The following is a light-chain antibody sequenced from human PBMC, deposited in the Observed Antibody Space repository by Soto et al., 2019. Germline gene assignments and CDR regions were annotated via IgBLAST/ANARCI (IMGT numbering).Light chain of an antibody. CDR3: QQYNNWPLT. CDR2: GAS. J-gene: IGKJ4*01. Sequence: EIVMTQSPVTLSVSPGERATLSCRASQSVSSNLAWYQQKPGQAPRLLMSGASTRATGIPARFSGSGSGTEFTLTISSLQSEDFAVYYCQQYNNWPLTFGGGTKVDI. V-gene: IGKV3-15*01. CDR1: QSVSSN.